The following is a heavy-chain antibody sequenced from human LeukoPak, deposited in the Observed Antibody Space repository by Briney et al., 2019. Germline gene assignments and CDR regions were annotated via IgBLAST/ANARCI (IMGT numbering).Heavy chain of an antibody. J-gene: IGHJ4*02. D-gene: IGHD3-9*01. CDR3: TKDAAYDILTGYYSSTYFDY. CDR1: GFTFSSYA. Sequence: PGGSLRLSCAASGFTFSSYAMSWVRQAPGKGLEWVSAISGSGGSTYYADSVKGRFTISKDNSKNTLYLQMNSLRAEDTAVYFFTKDAAYDILTGYYSSTYFDYWGQGTLVTVSS. V-gene: IGHV3-23*01. CDR2: ISGSGGST.